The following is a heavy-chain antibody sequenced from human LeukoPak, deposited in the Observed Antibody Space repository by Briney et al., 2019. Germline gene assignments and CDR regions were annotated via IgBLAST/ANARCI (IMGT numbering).Heavy chain of an antibody. CDR3: ARAGYYYDSSGYYYFDY. J-gene: IGHJ4*02. CDR1: GYTFTGYY. V-gene: IGHV1-2*02. Sequence: ASVKVSCKASGYTFTGYYMLWVRQAPGQGLEWMGWINPNSGGTNYAQKFQGRVTMTRDTSISTAYMELSRLRSDDTAVYYCARAGYYYDSSGYYYFDYWGQGTLVTVSS. D-gene: IGHD3-22*01. CDR2: INPNSGGT.